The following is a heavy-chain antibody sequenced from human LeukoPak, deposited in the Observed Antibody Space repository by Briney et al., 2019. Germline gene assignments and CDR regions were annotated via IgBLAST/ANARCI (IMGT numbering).Heavy chain of an antibody. CDR2: ISYDGSDK. V-gene: IGHV3-30*18. Sequence: GGSLRLSCAASGFTFSSYGIHWVRQAPGKGLEWVAVISYDGSDKYCADSLKGRFTISRDNSKNTLYLQMNSLRAEDTAVYYCAKDITRYGGNAVDYWGQGDLGSASS. D-gene: IGHD4-23*01. CDR1: GFTFSSYG. J-gene: IGHJ4*02. CDR3: AKDITRYGGNAVDY.